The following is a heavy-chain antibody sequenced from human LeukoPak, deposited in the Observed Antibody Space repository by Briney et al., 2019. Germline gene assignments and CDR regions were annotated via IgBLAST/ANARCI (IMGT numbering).Heavy chain of an antibody. CDR1: GGSISGYY. CDR2: IYNSGST. Sequence: SETLSLTCTVSGGSISGYYWSWIRQPPGKGLEWIGYIYNSGSTNYDPSLKSRVTISEDTSKNQFSLKLSSVTAADTAVYYCARHISTNCGSGGLDYWGQGTLVTVSS. J-gene: IGHJ4*02. V-gene: IGHV4-59*08. D-gene: IGHD3-10*01. CDR3: ARHISTNCGSGGLDY.